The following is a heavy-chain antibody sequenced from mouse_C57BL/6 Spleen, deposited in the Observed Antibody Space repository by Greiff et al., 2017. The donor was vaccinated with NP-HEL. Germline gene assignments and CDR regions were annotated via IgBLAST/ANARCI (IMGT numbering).Heavy chain of an antibody. CDR2: IDPNSGGT. V-gene: IGHV1-72*01. CDR3: AGYDYDGHYYAMDY. CDR1: GYTFTSYW. D-gene: IGHD2-4*01. Sequence: VQLQQSGAELVKPGASVKLSCKASGYTFTSYWMHWVKQRPGRGLEWIGRIDPNSGGTKYNEKFKSKATLTVDKPSNTAYMQLSSLTSEDSAVYSCAGYDYDGHYYAMDYWGQGTSVTVSS. J-gene: IGHJ4*01.